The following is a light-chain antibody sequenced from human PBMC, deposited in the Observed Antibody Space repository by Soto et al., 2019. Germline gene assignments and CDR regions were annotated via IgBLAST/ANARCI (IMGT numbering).Light chain of an antibody. CDR1: SSDIGGYDY. V-gene: IGLV2-14*01. CDR3: TSYASGSSHVV. J-gene: IGLJ2*01. CDR2: DVN. Sequence: QSALTQPASVSGSPGQSITLSCTGTSSDIGGYDYVSWYQQHPGKAPKLIIYDVNTRPSGVSNRFSGSKSGNTASLTISGLQSEDEADYYCTSYASGSSHVVFGGGTKLTVL.